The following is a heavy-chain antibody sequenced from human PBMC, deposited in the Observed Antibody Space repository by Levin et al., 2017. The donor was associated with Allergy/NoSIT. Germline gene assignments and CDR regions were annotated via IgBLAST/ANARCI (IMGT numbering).Heavy chain of an antibody. D-gene: IGHD1-26*01. V-gene: IGHV3-23*01. CDR2: IISNGEKT. CDR1: GFTLSSHA. J-gene: IGHJ5*02. CDR3: AKDSGTYFGWLGP. Sequence: QAGGSLRLSCEVSGFTLSSHAMSWVRQAPGKGLEWVSSIISNGEKTFYADSVKGRFTTSRDTLKNTVYLEMKNVRADDTAVYYCAKDSGTYFGWLGPWGQGTLVTVSS.